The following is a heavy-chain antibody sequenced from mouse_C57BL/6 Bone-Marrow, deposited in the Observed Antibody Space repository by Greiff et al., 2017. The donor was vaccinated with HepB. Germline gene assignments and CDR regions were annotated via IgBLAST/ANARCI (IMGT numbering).Heavy chain of an antibody. D-gene: IGHD1-1*01. Sequence: QVHVKQSGAELARPGASVKLSCKASGYTFTSYGISWVKQRTGQGLEWIGEIYPRSGNTYYTEKFKGKATLTADKSSSTAYMELRSLTSEDSAVYFCARAPIYYYGSSSYFDVWGTGTTVTVSS. CDR2: IYPRSGNT. V-gene: IGHV1-81*01. J-gene: IGHJ1*03. CDR1: GYTFTSYG. CDR3: ARAPIYYYGSSSYFDV.